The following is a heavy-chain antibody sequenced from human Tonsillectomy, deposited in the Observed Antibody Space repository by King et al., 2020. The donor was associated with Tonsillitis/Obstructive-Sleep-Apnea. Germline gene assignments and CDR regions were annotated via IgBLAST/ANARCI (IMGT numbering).Heavy chain of an antibody. CDR3: AKDFGEEWEVFDI. CDR1: GFTFSSYA. V-gene: IGHV3-23*04. CDR2: ISGSGGRT. Sequence: VQLVESGGGLVQPGGSLRLSCAASGFTFSSYAISWVRQAPGKGLEWVSAISGSGGRTYYADSVKGRFTISRDNSKSTLYLQMNSLRAEDTAVYYCAKDFGEEWEVFDIWGQGTMVTVSS. J-gene: IGHJ3*02. D-gene: IGHD1-26*01.